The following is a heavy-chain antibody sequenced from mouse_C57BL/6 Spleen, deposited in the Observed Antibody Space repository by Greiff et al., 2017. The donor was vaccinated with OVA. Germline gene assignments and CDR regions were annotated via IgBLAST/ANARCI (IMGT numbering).Heavy chain of an antibody. J-gene: IGHJ2*01. CDR3: TTGRANYFDY. D-gene: IGHD3-3*01. CDR1: GFNIKDDY. Sequence: EVQLQESGAELVRPGASVKLSCTASGFNIKDDYMHWVQQRPEQGLEWIGWIDPENGDTEYASKFQGKATITADTSSNTAYLQLSSLTSEDTAVYYCTTGRANYFDYWGQGTTLTVSS. V-gene: IGHV14-4*01. CDR2: IDPENGDT.